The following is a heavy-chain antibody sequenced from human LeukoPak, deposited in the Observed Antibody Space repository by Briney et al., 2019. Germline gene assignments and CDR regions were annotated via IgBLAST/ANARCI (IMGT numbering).Heavy chain of an antibody. CDR2: IGDSGTTI. J-gene: IGHJ4*02. CDR1: GFTSSDYY. D-gene: IGHD2-2*02. CDR3: AKAPSHDYTIQTLFDY. Sequence: PGGSLRLSCAASGFTSSDYYMAWMRQAPGKGLEWASYIGDSGTTIFYADSVKGRFTISRGDAKNSLYLQMNSLRAEDTALYYCAKAPSHDYTIQTLFDYWGQGTLVTVSS. V-gene: IGHV3-11*04.